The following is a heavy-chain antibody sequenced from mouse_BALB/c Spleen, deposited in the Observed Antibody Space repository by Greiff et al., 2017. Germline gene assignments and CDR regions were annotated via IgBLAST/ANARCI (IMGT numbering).Heavy chain of an antibody. V-gene: IGHV1-14*01. CDR3: ARIPYYRYADYYAMDY. CDR1: GYTFTSYV. J-gene: IGHJ4*01. CDR2: INPYNDGT. Sequence: VQLKQSGPELVKPGASVKMSCKASGYTFTSYVMHWVKQKPGQGLEWIGYINPYNDGTKYNEKFKGKATLTSDKSSSTAYMELSSLTSEDSAVYYCARIPYYRYADYYAMDYWGQGTSVTVSS. D-gene: IGHD2-14*01.